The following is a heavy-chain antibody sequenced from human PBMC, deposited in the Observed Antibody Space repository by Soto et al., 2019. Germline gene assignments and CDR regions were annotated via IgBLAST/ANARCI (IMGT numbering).Heavy chain of an antibody. D-gene: IGHD2-2*01. CDR3: AKDLAWASTTYSALAFDY. CDR2: ISGSGDST. J-gene: IGHJ4*02. CDR1: GFTFSSYA. V-gene: IGHV3-23*01. Sequence: EVQLLDSGGGLVQPGGSLRLSCAASGFTFSSYAMSWVRQTPGKGLEWVSAISGSGDSTYYADSVKGRFPISRDNSKNPLYLQMNSLRAEDTALHSCAKDLAWASTTYSALAFDYWGQGTLVSVAS.